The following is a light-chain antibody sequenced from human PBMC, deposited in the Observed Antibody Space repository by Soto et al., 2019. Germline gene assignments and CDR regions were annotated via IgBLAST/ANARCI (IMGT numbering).Light chain of an antibody. J-gene: IGKJ5*01. Sequence: EIAMTQSPATLSVSPGERATLSCRASQYIGSNLAWYQQKPGQAPRLLIYGASTRATGLPARFSGSGSGTEFTLTISSLQSEDFAVYYCEQYNNWPITFGQGTRLEIK. CDR1: QYIGSN. V-gene: IGKV3-15*01. CDR2: GAS. CDR3: EQYNNWPIT.